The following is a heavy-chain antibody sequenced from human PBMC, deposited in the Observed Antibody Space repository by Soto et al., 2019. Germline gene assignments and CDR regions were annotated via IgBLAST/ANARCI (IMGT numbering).Heavy chain of an antibody. J-gene: IGHJ4*02. CDR2: INDDGSST. Sequence: EVQLVESGGGLVQPGGSLRLSCAASGFTFNNYVMHWVRQAPGKGLVWVSRINDDGSSTRYADSVKGRFTMSRDNAQNTVTLQMNSLRAEDTGVYYCTRDVQFQSFDSWGQGTLVTVSS. CDR1: GFTFNNYV. CDR3: TRDVQFQSFDS. V-gene: IGHV3-74*01. D-gene: IGHD4-4*01.